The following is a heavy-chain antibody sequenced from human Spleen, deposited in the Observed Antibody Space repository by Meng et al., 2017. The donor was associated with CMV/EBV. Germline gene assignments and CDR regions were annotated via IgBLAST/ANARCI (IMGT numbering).Heavy chain of an antibody. Sequence: ASVKVSSKASGYTFTGYYMHWVRQAPGQGLEWMGWINPNSGGTNYAQKFQGRVTMTRDTSISTAYMELSRLRSDDTAVYYCARSYQLLFLSFDYWGQGTLVTVSS. D-gene: IGHD2-2*01. J-gene: IGHJ4*02. CDR2: INPNSGGT. V-gene: IGHV1-2*02. CDR1: GYTFTGYY. CDR3: ARSYQLLFLSFDY.